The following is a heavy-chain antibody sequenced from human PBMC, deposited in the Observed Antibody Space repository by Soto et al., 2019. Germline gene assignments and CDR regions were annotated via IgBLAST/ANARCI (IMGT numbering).Heavy chain of an antibody. CDR3: ARDSGPIVVVPAGYLMDV. J-gene: IGHJ6*02. CDR1: GGTFSSYA. D-gene: IGHD2-2*01. CDR2: IIPIFGTA. Sequence: ASVKASCKASGGTFSSYAISWVRQAPGQGLEWMGGIIPIFGTANYAQKFQGRVTITADESTSTAYMELSSLRSEDTAVYYCARDSGPIVVVPAGYLMDVWGQGTTVTVSS. V-gene: IGHV1-69*13.